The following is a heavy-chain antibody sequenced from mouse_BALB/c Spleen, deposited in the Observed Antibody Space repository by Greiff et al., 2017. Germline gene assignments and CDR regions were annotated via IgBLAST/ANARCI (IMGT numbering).Heavy chain of an antibody. CDR3: ARGLTGTGAMDY. CDR1: GFTFSSYY. Sequence: DVMLVESGGGLVKLGGSLKLSCAASGFTFSSYYMSWVRQTPEKRLELVAAINSNGGSTYYPDTVKGRFTISRDNAKNTLYLQMSSLKSEDTALYYCARGLTGTGAMDYWGQGTSVTVSS. J-gene: IGHJ4*01. V-gene: IGHV5-6-2*01. D-gene: IGHD4-1*01. CDR2: INSNGGST.